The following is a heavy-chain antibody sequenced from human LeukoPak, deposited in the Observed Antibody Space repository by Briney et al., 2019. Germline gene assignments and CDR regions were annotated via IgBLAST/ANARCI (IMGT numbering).Heavy chain of an antibody. D-gene: IGHD6-13*01. CDR1: GGSFSGYY. J-gene: IGHJ4*02. V-gene: IGHV4-34*01. CDR2: INHSGST. CDR3: ARGWQQPNF. Sequence: PSETLSLTCAVYGGSFSGYYWSWIRQPPGKGLEWIGEINHSGSTNYNPSLKSRVTISVDTSKNQFSLKLSSVTAADTAVYYCARGWQQPNFWGQGTLVTVSS.